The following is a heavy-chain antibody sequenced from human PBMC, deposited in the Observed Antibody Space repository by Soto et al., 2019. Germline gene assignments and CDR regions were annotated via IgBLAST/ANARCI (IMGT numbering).Heavy chain of an antibody. CDR1: GFTFTSSA. D-gene: IGHD6-6*01. CDR3: AADYGYSSSSGTFDI. Sequence: SVKVSCKSSGFTFTSSAVQWVRQARGQRLEWIGWIVVGSGNTNYAQKFQERVTITRDMSTSTAYMELSSLRSEDTAVYYCAADYGYSSSSGTFDIWGQGTMVTVSS. CDR2: IVVGSGNT. J-gene: IGHJ3*02. V-gene: IGHV1-58*01.